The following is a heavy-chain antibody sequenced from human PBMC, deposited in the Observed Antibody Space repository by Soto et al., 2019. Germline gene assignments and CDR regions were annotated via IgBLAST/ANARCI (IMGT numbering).Heavy chain of an antibody. CDR1: GGTFSGYA. J-gene: IGHJ4*02. D-gene: IGHD5-12*01. CDR2: IIPIFGTA. CDR3: ASRGYSGYDIDY. Sequence: GVSVKVACKAFGGTFSGYAIGWVRQAPGQGLEWMGGIIPIFGTANYAQKFQGRVTITADESTSTAYMELSSLRSEDTAVYYCASRGYSGYDIDYWGQGTLVTVSS. V-gene: IGHV1-69*13.